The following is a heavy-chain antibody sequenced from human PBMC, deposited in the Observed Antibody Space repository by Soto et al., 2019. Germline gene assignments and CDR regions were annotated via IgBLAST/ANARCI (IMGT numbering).Heavy chain of an antibody. D-gene: IGHD4-17*01. Sequence: QVQLVQSGAEVKKPGASVKVSCKASGYTFTNYDINWVRQATGQGLEWMGWTNPKSGYTGYAQKFQGRVTMTRDPSISTAYMELNNLRSEDTAMYYCARTPGDLDYWGQGTLVTVSS. CDR1: GYTFTNYD. J-gene: IGHJ4*02. CDR2: TNPKSGYT. CDR3: ARTPGDLDY. V-gene: IGHV1-8*01.